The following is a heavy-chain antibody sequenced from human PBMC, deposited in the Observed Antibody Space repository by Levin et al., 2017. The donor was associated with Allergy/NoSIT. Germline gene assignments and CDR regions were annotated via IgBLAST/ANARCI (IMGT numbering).Heavy chain of an antibody. CDR3: ARASNWNYDY. D-gene: IGHD1-7*01. CDR2: IYSGGNT. Sequence: PGGSLRLSCAASGFTVSSNYMSWVRQAPGKGLEWVSVIYSGGNTYYADSVKGRFTISRDSSKNTLYLQMNSLRDDDTAVYYCARASNWNYDYWGQGTLVTVSS. CDR1: GFTVSSNY. V-gene: IGHV3-53*01. J-gene: IGHJ4*02.